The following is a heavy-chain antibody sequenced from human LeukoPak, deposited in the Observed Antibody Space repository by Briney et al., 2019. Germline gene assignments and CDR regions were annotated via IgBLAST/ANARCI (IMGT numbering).Heavy chain of an antibody. D-gene: IGHD5-12*01. CDR2: VHYSGST. Sequence: SETLSLTCTVSGDSISNYYWSWIRQPPGKGLEWIGCVHYSGSTNYNPSLKSRVTMSVDTSKNQFSLKLSSVTAADTAVYYCARDRRGYNNWFDPWGQGTLVTVSS. CDR3: ARDRRGYNNWFDP. J-gene: IGHJ5*02. V-gene: IGHV4-59*12. CDR1: GDSISNYY.